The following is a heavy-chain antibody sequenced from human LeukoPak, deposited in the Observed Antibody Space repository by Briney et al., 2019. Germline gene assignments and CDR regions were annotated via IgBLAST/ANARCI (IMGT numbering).Heavy chain of an antibody. J-gene: IGHJ4*02. D-gene: IGHD5-24*01. Sequence: ASVKVSCKASGYTFTSYGISWVRQAPGQGLEWMGWISAYNGNTNYAQKLQGRVTTTTDTSTSTAYMELRSLRSDDTAVYYCARDHPHVEMATMYDYWGQGTLVTVS. CDR1: GYTFTSYG. CDR2: ISAYNGNT. CDR3: ARDHPHVEMATMYDY. V-gene: IGHV1-18*01.